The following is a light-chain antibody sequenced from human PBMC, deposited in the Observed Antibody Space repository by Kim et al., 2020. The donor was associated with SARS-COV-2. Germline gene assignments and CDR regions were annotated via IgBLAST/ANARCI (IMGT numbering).Light chain of an antibody. CDR2: QDI. Sequence: SYELTQPHSVSVSPGQTASITCSGDKLGDKYVCWFQQKSGQSPVLVIYQDIKWPSGIPERFSGSNSGNTATLTISGTQAMDEADYYCQTWDSSTAVFGGG. V-gene: IGLV3-1*01. J-gene: IGLJ2*01. CDR1: KLGDKY. CDR3: QTWDSSTAV.